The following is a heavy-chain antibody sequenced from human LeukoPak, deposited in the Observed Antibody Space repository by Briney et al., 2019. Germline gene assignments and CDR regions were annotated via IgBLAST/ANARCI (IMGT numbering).Heavy chain of an antibody. Sequence: GGSLRLSCPASGFTLSSDSMNWVRQAPGKGLEWTSSISSSSSYIHYADSVKGRFTISRDNAKNSMYLQMNSLRAEDTAVYYCARDRVAEEAYFDYWGQGTLVTVSS. V-gene: IGHV3-21*01. J-gene: IGHJ4*02. D-gene: IGHD6-13*01. CDR2: ISSSSSYI. CDR1: GFTLSSDS. CDR3: ARDRVAEEAYFDY.